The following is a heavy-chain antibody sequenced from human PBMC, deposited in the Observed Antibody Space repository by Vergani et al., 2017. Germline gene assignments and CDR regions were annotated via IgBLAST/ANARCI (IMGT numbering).Heavy chain of an antibody. J-gene: IGHJ3*02. CDR2: IRSKAYGGTT. CDR1: GFTFGDYA. CDR3: AKEPGYCSGGSCYSGDAFDI. Sequence: EVQLVESGGGLVQPGRSLRLSCTASGFTFGDYAMSWVRQAPGKGLEWVGFIRSKAYGGTTEYAASVKGRFTISRDNSKNTLYLQMNSLRAEDTAVYYCAKEPGYCSGGSCYSGDAFDIWGQGTMVTVSS. D-gene: IGHD2-15*01. V-gene: IGHV3-49*04.